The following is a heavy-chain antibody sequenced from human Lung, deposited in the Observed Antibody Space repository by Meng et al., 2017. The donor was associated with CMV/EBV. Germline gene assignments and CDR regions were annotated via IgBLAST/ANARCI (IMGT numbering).Heavy chain of an antibody. CDR2: IKEDGSAK. D-gene: IGHD1-1*01. V-gene: IGHV3-7*01. J-gene: IGHJ4*02. Sequence: GEXXKISCAASGFTFSSYWMSWVRQAPGKGLEWVANIKEDGSAKYYVDSVKGRFTISRDNAKKSLYLQMNSLGAEDTAVYYCARWKPRIDYWGQGTLVTVSS. CDR3: ARWKPRIDY. CDR1: GFTFSSYW.